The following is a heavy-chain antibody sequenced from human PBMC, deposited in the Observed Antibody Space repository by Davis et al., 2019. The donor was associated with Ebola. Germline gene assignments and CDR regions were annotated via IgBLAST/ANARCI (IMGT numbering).Heavy chain of an antibody. J-gene: IGHJ4*02. CDR2: INAGNGNT. V-gene: IGHV1-3*01. Sequence: AASVKVSCKASLYTFPSYAMHWVRQPPGQILEWMGWINAGNGNTKYPQKIQGRVTITRETSARSAYMELSSLRSEDTAVYYCARGSGWYVVDYWGQGTLVTVSS. D-gene: IGHD6-19*01. CDR3: ARGSGWYVVDY. CDR1: LYTFPSYA.